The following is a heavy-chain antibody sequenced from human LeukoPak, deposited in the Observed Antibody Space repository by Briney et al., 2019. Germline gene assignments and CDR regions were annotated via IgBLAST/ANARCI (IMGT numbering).Heavy chain of an antibody. CDR2: ISSSGSTI. Sequence: GGSLRLSCAASGFTFSSYEMNWVRQAPGKGLEGVSYISSSGSTIYYADSVKGRFTISRDNAKNSLYLQMNSLRAEDTSVYYCAELGITMIGGVWGKGTTVTIPS. V-gene: IGHV3-48*03. D-gene: IGHD3-10*02. CDR1: GFTFSSYE. J-gene: IGHJ6*04. CDR3: AELGITMIGGV.